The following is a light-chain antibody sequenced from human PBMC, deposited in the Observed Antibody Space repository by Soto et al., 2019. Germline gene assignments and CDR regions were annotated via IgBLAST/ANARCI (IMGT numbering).Light chain of an antibody. J-gene: IGLJ3*02. Sequence: QAVVTQPPSVSAAPGQKVTISCSGSSSNVEKYYVSWYQQLPGTAPKLLIYENYKRPSGIPDRFSGSKSGTSAILGVSGLQTGDEADYYCGTWDDSLSAWVFGGGTKLTVL. CDR1: SSNVEKYY. V-gene: IGLV1-51*02. CDR3: GTWDDSLSAWV. CDR2: ENY.